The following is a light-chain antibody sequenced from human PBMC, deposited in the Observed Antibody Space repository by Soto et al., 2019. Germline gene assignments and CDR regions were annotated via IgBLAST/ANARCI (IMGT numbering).Light chain of an antibody. J-gene: IGLJ3*02. CDR3: AAWDDSLSGPWV. Sequence: QSVLTQPPSASGTPGQRVTISCSGSSSNIGSNYVYWYQQLPGTAPKLLIYSNNQRPSGVPDRFSGSKSGTSASLAISGLRSEDEADYYCAAWDDSLSGPWVFGGGTKGTVL. CDR1: SSNIGSNY. CDR2: SNN. V-gene: IGLV1-47*02.